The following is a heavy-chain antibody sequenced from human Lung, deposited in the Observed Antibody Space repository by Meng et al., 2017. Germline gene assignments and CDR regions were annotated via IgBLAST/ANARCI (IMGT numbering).Heavy chain of an antibody. CDR1: GVSFIDCS. V-gene: IGHV4-34*01. CDR2: INHSGST. D-gene: IGHD4-11*01. CDR3: ARGPTTMAHDLDY. Sequence: VHVQQWGAGLVNPSETLSLTCAVSGVSFIDCSWIWFRQPPGKGLEWIGEINHSGSTNYNPSLESRATISVDTSKNNLSLKLSSVTAADSAVYYCARGPTTMAHDLDYWGQGTQVTVSS. J-gene: IGHJ4*02.